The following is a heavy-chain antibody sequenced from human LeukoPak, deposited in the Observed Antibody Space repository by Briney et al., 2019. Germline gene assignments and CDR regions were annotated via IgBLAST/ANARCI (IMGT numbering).Heavy chain of an antibody. CDR2: IWYDGSNK. V-gene: IGHV3-33*01. CDR1: GFTFSSYG. D-gene: IGHD6-19*01. Sequence: GGSLRLSCAASGFTFSSYGMHWVRQAPGKGLEWVVVIWYDGSNKYYADSVKGRFTISRDNSKNTLYLQMNSLRAEDTAVYYCARDPGYSSGWFDPWGQGTLVTVSS. J-gene: IGHJ5*02. CDR3: ARDPGYSSGWFDP.